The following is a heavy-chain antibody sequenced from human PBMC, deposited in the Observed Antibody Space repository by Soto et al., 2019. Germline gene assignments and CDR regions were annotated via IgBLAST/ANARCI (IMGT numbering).Heavy chain of an antibody. Sequence: QPGGSLRLSCAASGFKFPSYAVSWVRQAPGRRLEWVAIISGSSEIKSYADSVEGRFTISRDDSKNTLYLQMSSLRAEDTAIYYCAKMLGYYYYYPLDVWGQGTTVTVS. V-gene: IGHV3-23*01. CDR3: AKMLGYYYYYPLDV. CDR2: ISGSSEIK. CDR1: GFKFPSYA. J-gene: IGHJ6*02. D-gene: IGHD3-10*02.